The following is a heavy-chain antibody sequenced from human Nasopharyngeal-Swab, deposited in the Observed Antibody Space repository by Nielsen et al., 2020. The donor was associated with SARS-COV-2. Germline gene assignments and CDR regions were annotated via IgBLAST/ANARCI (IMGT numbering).Heavy chain of an antibody. Sequence: GESLKISCSASGFTFSSYAMHWVRQAPGKGLEYVSAISSNGGSTYYADSVKGRFTISRDNSKNTLYPQMSSLRAEDTAVYYCARVPLLGYCSGGSCPVNWFDPWGQGTLVTVSS. CDR2: ISSNGGST. CDR1: GFTFSSYA. V-gene: IGHV3-64D*06. J-gene: IGHJ5*02. D-gene: IGHD2-15*01. CDR3: ARVPLLGYCSGGSCPVNWFDP.